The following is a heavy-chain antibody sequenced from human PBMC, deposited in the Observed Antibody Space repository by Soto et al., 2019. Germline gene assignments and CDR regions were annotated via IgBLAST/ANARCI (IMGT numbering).Heavy chain of an antibody. CDR2: IYTSGST. V-gene: IGHV4-4*07. CDR3: ARACSSNNCYDVFDY. CDR1: GGSISSYY. J-gene: IGHJ4*02. D-gene: IGHD2-2*01. Sequence: LSLTCTVSGGSISSYYWSWIRQPAGKGLEWIGRIYTSGSTNYNPSLKSRVTMSVDTSKNQFSLKLSSVTAADTAVYYCARACSSNNCYDVFDYWGQGTLVTVSS.